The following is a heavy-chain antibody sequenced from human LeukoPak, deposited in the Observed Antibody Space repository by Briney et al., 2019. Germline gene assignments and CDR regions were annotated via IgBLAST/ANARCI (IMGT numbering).Heavy chain of an antibody. CDR1: GRSITSQY. CDR2: IYYSGST. V-gene: IGHV4-59*11. Sequence: SETLSLTCPVSGRSITSQYRSWDRQPPGNVMEWIGYIYYSGSTTYNPSLKSRVTRSGDTSKNQFSLKLSSVTAADTAVYYWARWQLGWFAPGGQGTVVTVPS. J-gene: IGHJ5*02. D-gene: IGHD1-1*01. CDR3: ARWQLGWFAP.